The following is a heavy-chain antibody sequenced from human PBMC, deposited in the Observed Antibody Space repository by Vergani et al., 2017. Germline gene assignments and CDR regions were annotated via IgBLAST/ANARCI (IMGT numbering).Heavy chain of an antibody. CDR1: GFTFSSYA. CDR3: AAQYCGCYCLGRPVDY. V-gene: IGHV3-23*01. Sequence: EVQLLESGGGLVQPGGTLRLSCAASGFTFSSYAMSWVRQAPGKGLEWVSGISGSGGSTYYADSVKGRFTISRDNSKNTLYLQMNSLRAEDTAVYYCAAQYCGCYCLGRPVDYWGQGTLVTVSS. CDR2: ISGSGGST. D-gene: IGHD2-21*02. J-gene: IGHJ4*02.